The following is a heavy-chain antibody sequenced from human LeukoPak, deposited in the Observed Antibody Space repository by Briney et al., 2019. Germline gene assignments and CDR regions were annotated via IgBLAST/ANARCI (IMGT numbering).Heavy chain of an antibody. CDR3: GRDPTNSGYIST. CDR1: GFSFSRYW. J-gene: IGHJ4*02. CDR2: INSDGDIT. Sequence: GGSLRLSCAASGFSFSRYWMHWVRQAPGKGLVWVSRINSDGDITSYADSVKGRFSITRDNAKNTPYLQMYSLRAEDTAVYYCGRDPTNSGYISTWGQGTLVTVSS. D-gene: IGHD6-19*01. V-gene: IGHV3-74*01.